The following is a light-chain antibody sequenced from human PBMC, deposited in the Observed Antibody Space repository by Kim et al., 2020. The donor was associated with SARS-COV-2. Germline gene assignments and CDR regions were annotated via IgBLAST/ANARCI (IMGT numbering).Light chain of an antibody. CDR1: QGIRNS. CDR2: AAS. Sequence: DFQMTQSPSSLSASVGDRVTIACRASQGIRNSLAWYQQRPGKVPKLLIYAASILQSGVPSRFSGSGSGTDFTLTISNLQPEDLATYYCQKYNDAPLTFGGGTKLEI. V-gene: IGKV1-27*01. J-gene: IGKJ4*01. CDR3: QKYNDAPLT.